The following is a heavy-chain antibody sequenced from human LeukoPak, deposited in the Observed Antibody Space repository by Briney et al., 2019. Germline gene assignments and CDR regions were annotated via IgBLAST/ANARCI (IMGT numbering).Heavy chain of an antibody. Sequence: QPGGSLRLSCAASGFTVSSNYMSWVRQAPGKGLEWVSVIYSGGSTYYADSVKGRFTISRHNSKNTLYLQMNSLRAEDTAVYYCATGYGSGSSHKNWFDPWGQGGLASVST. CDR1: GFTVSSNY. J-gene: IGHJ5*02. V-gene: IGHV3-53*04. CDR2: IYSGGST. D-gene: IGHD3-10*01. CDR3: ATGYGSGSSHKNWFDP.